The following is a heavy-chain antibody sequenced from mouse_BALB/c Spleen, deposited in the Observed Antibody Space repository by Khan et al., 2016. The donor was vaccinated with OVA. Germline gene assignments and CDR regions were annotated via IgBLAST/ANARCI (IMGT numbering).Heavy chain of an antibody. CDR2: ISSGSSTI. Sequence: EVELVESGGGLVQPGGSRKLSCAASGFTFSRFGMHWVRQAPEKGLEWVAYISSGSSTIYYADTVKGRFTISRDNPKNTLFLQMNSLRSEETAMDYCARDSNFDYWGQGTTLTVSS. CDR1: GFTFSRFG. CDR3: ARDSNFDY. V-gene: IGHV5-17*02. J-gene: IGHJ2*01.